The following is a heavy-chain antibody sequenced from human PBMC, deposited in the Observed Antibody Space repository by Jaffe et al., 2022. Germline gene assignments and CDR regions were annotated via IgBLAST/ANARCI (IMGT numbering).Heavy chain of an antibody. CDR3: ARDRAYYYGSGTKDAFDV. V-gene: IGHV4-38-2*02. CDR1: GQSISSNYY. D-gene: IGHD3-10*01. Sequence: QVQLQESGPGLVKPSETLPLTCVVSGQSISSNYYWGWIRQPPGKGLEWIGSIHHSGNTYYNPSLKSRVSISRDTSKNQFSLKLNSVTAADTAVYYCARDRAYYYGSGTKDAFDVWGQGTMVTVSS. CDR2: IHHSGNT. J-gene: IGHJ3*01.